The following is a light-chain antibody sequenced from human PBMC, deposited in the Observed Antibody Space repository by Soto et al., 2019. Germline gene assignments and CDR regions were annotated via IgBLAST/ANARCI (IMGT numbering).Light chain of an antibody. V-gene: IGLV1-44*01. CDR2: SNN. Sequence: QSVLTQPPSASGTPGQRVTISCSGSSSNIGSNTVNWYQQLPGTAPKLLIYSNNQRPSGVPDRFSGSKSGTSASLAISGPQSGGEPDYYCAAGDDSLSGRVFGGGTMLT. CDR1: SSNIGSNT. J-gene: IGLJ3*02. CDR3: AAGDDSLSGRV.